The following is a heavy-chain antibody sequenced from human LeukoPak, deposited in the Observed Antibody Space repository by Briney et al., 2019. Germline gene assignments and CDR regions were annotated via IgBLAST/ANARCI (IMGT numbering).Heavy chain of an antibody. CDR3: ARAANYYDFWSGYSYYYYGMDV. CDR2: MNPNSGNT. Sequence: GASVKVSCKVSGYTFTSYDINWVRQATGQGLEWMGWMNPNSGNTGYAQKSQGRVTMTRNTSISTAYMELSSLRSEDTAVYYCARAANYYDFWSGYSYYYYGMDVWGQGTTVTVSS. D-gene: IGHD3-3*01. CDR1: GYTFTSYD. J-gene: IGHJ6*02. V-gene: IGHV1-8*01.